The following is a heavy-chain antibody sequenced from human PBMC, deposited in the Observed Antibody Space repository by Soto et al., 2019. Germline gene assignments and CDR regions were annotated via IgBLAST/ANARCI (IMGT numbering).Heavy chain of an antibody. CDR2: INPNSGGT. CDR1: GYTFTDYF. J-gene: IGHJ5*02. D-gene: IGHD5-12*01. CDR3: ARGRIVAPWFDP. V-gene: IGHV1-2*02. Sequence: ASVKVSCKASGYTFTDYFMYWVRQAPGQGLEWMGWINPNSGGTNYAQKFQGRVTMTRDTSISTAYMELSRLRSDDTAVYYCARGRIVAPWFDPWGQGTLVTVSS.